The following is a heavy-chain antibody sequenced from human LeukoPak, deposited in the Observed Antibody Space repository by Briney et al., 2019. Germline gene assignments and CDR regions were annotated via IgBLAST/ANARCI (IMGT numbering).Heavy chain of an antibody. CDR1: GGTFISYA. Sequence: SVKVSCKASGGTFISYAISWVRQAPGQGLEWMGGIIPIFGTANYAQKFQGRVTITADESTSTAYMELSSLRSEDTAVYYCARVEVARSGYLDYYYYGMDVWGQGTTVTVSS. CDR3: ARVEVARSGYLDYYYYGMDV. CDR2: IIPIFGTA. V-gene: IGHV1-69*13. J-gene: IGHJ6*02. D-gene: IGHD3-22*01.